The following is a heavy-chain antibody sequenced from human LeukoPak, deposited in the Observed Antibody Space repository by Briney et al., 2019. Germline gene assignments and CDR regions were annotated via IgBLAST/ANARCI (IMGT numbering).Heavy chain of an antibody. CDR2: IVVGSGDT. CDR1: GFTFTSSA. V-gene: IGHV1-58*01. Sequence: SVKVSCKASGFTFTSSAVQWVRQARGQRLEWIGWIVVGSGDTNSAQKFQERVTITRDMSTRTAYMELSSLRSEDTAVCYCGADSMPRGVFSYAFDIWGQGAMVTVSS. J-gene: IGHJ3*02. D-gene: IGHD3-10*01. CDR3: GADSMPRGVFSYAFDI.